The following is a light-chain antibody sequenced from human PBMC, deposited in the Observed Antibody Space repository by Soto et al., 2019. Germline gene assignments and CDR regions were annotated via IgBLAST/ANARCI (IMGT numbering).Light chain of an antibody. J-gene: IGKJ1*01. CDR2: VTS. Sequence: DIQPTQSPPSLSASVGDKVTITCRASQNIGTTLNWYQLRPGKAPKLLIYVTSTLQTGVPSRFSGSGSGSDFTLTIKNLQPEDFATYSCQQTHGSPTFGQGTKVEIK. CDR1: QNIGTT. CDR3: QQTHGSPT. V-gene: IGKV1-39*01.